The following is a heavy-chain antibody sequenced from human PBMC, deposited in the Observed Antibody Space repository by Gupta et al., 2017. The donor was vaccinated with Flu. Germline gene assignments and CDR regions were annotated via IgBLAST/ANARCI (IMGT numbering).Heavy chain of an antibody. J-gene: IGHJ6*02. CDR1: GFSFSNYG. Sequence: QEQVVESGGDVVQPGRSLRFSCAASGFSFSNYGIHWVRQAPGKGLEWLAAISHDGSAKTYTDSVQGRFTISRDNSRNTLYLQMSSLRIDDTAVYYCAKDWRWNYNNYGMNVWGPGTTVTVSS. D-gene: IGHD5-24*01. CDR3: AKDWRWNYNNYGMNV. CDR2: ISHDGSAK. V-gene: IGHV3-30*18.